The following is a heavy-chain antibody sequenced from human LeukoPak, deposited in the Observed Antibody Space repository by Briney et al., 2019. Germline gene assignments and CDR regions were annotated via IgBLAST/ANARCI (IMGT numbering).Heavy chain of an antibody. D-gene: IGHD6-19*01. CDR1: GDSISSSNYY. CDR3: ARVVRASGWFRPRYFDL. V-gene: IGHV4-39*07. CDR2: IYYSGTT. J-gene: IGHJ2*01. Sequence: SETLSLTCTVSGDSISSSNYYWDWIRQPPGKGLEWIGSIYYSGTTDYNPSLKSRVTISVDTSKNQFSLKLSSVTAADTAVYYCARVVRASGWFRPRYFDLWGRGTLVTVSS.